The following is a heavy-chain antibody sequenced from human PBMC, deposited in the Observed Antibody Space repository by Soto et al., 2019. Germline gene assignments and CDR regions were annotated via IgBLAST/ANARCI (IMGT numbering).Heavy chain of an antibody. D-gene: IGHD3-3*01. Sequence: ASVKVSCKASGYTFTGYYMHWVRQAPGQGLEWMGWINPNSGGTNYAQKFQGWVTMTRDTSISTAYMELSRLRSDDTAVYYCARGGQYYDFWSGYYFFDYWGQGTLVTVSS. CDR3: ARGGQYYDFWSGYYFFDY. V-gene: IGHV1-2*04. J-gene: IGHJ4*02. CDR1: GYTFTGYY. CDR2: INPNSGGT.